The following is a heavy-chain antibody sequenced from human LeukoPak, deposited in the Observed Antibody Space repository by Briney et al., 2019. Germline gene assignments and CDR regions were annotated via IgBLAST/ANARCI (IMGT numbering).Heavy chain of an antibody. Sequence: SETLSLTCTVSGGSISSYYWSCIRQPPGKGLEWIGYIYYSGDTNYNPSLKSRVTISVDTSKNQFSLKLSSVTAADTAVYYCARRGCTSCYAWGAFDIWGQGTMVTVSS. V-gene: IGHV4-59*08. J-gene: IGHJ3*02. CDR2: IYYSGDT. CDR3: ARRGCTSCYAWGAFDI. CDR1: GGSISSYY. D-gene: IGHD2-2*01.